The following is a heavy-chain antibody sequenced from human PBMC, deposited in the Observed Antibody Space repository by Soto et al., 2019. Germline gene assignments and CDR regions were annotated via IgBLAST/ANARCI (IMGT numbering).Heavy chain of an antibody. D-gene: IGHD3-3*01. CDR3: ARGGAIFGGVKSPFEY. CDR2: IDPNSGDT. V-gene: IGHV1-2*02. J-gene: IGHJ4*02. Sequence: ASVNVSCKSSGYTFTRHFMHWMRQGPGRRLECMGGIDPNSGDTDYGQSFEERFAVTRDTPISTAYMELNRLTSDDAAVYFCARGGAIFGGVKSPFEYWGPGTLVTFSS. CDR1: GYTFTRHF.